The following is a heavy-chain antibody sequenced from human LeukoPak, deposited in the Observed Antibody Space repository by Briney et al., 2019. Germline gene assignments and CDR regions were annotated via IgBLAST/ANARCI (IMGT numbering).Heavy chain of an antibody. V-gene: IGHV3-49*03. J-gene: IGHJ4*02. CDR1: GFTFGDYA. CDR3: TRAPHVVVVAATVDY. Sequence: GGSLRLSCTASGFTFGDYAMSWFRQAPGKGLEWVGFIRSKAYGGTTEYAASVKGRFTISRDDSKSIAYLQMNSLKTEDTAVYYCTRAPHVVVVAATVDYWGQGTLVTVSS. D-gene: IGHD2-15*01. CDR2: IRSKAYGGTT.